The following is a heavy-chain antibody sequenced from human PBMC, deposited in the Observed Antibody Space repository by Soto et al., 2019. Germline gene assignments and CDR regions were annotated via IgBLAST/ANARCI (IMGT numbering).Heavy chain of an antibody. CDR2: IIPIFGTA. V-gene: IGHV1-69*05. CDR1: GGTFSSYA. J-gene: IGHJ6*02. Sequence: ASVKVSCKASGGTFSSYAISWVRQAPGQGLEWMGGIIPIFGTANYAQKFQERVTITRDMSTSTAYMELSSLRSEDTAVYYCAAGIAAAELYYYYYYGMDVWGQGTTVTVSS. D-gene: IGHD6-13*01. CDR3: AAGIAAAELYYYYYYGMDV.